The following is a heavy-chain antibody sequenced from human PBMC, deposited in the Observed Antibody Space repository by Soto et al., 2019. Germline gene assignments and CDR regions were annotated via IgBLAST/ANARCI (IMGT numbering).Heavy chain of an antibody. J-gene: IGHJ4*02. Sequence: GGSLRLSCAASGFTFSSYGMHWVRQAPGKGLEWVAVIWYDGSNKYYADSVKGRFTISRDNSKNTLYLQMNSLRAEDTAVYYCARDPSDDGQLVHYFDYWGQGTLVTVS. CDR2: IWYDGSNK. V-gene: IGHV3-33*01. D-gene: IGHD6-6*01. CDR1: GFTFSSYG. CDR3: ARDPSDDGQLVHYFDY.